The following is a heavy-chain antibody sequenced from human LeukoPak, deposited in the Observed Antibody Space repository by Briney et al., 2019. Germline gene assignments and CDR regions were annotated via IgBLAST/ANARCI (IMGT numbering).Heavy chain of an antibody. CDR1: GYSLITYG. J-gene: IGHJ3*02. CDR2: ISAYNGNT. V-gene: IGHV1-18*01. CDR3: ARERKSSYDTLTGYYKSDAFDI. Sequence: ASVKVSCRAAGYSLITYGISWVRQAPGQGLEWMGWISAYNGNTNYAQKLQGRVTVTTDTSTNTAYMELRSLRSDDKAVYYCARERKSSYDTLTGYYKSDAFDIWGQGTMVTVSS. D-gene: IGHD3-9*01.